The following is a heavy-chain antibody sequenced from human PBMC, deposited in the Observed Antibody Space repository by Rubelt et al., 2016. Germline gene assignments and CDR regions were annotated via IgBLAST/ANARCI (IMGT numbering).Heavy chain of an antibody. J-gene: IGHJ4*02. D-gene: IGHD1-26*01. CDR2: TSYKGSNE. V-gene: IGHV3-30*19. CDR3: AGDLGVGARVGGPDC. CDR1: GFTFGVYG. Sequence: QVQLVESGGGVVQPGGSLRLSCAASGFTFGVYGMHWVRQAPGKGLEWVASTSYKGSNEMYADSVKGRFTISRDNSKNTLSLQMDSLRVEDTAIYDCAGDLGVGARVGGPDCWGQGTLVTVSS.